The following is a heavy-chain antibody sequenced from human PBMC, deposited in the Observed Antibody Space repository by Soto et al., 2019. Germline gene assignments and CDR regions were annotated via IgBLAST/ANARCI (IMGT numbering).Heavy chain of an antibody. CDR1: GGSISSSNW. J-gene: IGHJ4*02. D-gene: IGHD1-26*01. CDR2: IYHSGST. Sequence: PSETLSLTCAVSGGSISSSNWWSWVRQPPGKGLEWIGEIYHSGSTNYNPSLKSRVTISVDKSKNQFSLKLSSVTAADTAVYYCARANLLYSGRYRSFDYWGQGTLVTVSS. CDR3: ARANLLYSGRYRSFDY. V-gene: IGHV4-4*02.